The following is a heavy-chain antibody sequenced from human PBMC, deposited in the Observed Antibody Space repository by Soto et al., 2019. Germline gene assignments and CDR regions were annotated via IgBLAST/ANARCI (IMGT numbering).Heavy chain of an antibody. CDR1: GFTFSDYY. V-gene: IGHV3-11*05. D-gene: IGHD1-26*01. CDR2: ISSSSSYT. J-gene: IGHJ4*02. CDR3: AREEWEPRPLFDC. Sequence: QVQLVESGGGLVKPGGSLRLSCAASGFTFSDYYMSWIRQAPGKGLEWVSYISSSSSYTNYADSVKGRFTISRDNAKNSLYLQMNSLRAEDTAVYYCAREEWEPRPLFDCWGQGTLVTVSS.